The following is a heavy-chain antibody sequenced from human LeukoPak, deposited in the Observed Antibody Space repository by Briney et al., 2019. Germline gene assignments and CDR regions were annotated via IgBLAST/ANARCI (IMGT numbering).Heavy chain of an antibody. CDR1: GFTFSNYW. Sequence: GGSLRLSCATSGFTFSNYWMSWVRQVPGKGLEWVANIKEDGSEKYYVDSVKGRFTISRDNAKNSLFLQMNSLRAEDTAVYYCSIQKVDLITMIRGIIAYWGQGTLVTVSS. CDR2: IKEDGSEK. CDR3: SIQKVDLITMIRGIIAY. V-gene: IGHV3-7*01. J-gene: IGHJ4*02. D-gene: IGHD3-10*01.